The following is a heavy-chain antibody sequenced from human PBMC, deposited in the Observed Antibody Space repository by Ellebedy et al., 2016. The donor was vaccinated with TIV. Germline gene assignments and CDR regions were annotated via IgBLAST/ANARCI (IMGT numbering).Heavy chain of an antibody. V-gene: IGHV3-23*01. CDR1: GFTFRTYA. Sequence: GESLKISXAASGFTFRTYAMSWVRQAPGKGLEWVSAITGSGHTTYYADSVQGRFTISRDNSKNTIYLQMNTLRAEDTATYYCAKEFASIARPCFDYWGQGTQVTVSS. J-gene: IGHJ4*02. CDR2: ITGSGHTT. D-gene: IGHD2-21*01. CDR3: AKEFASIARPCFDY.